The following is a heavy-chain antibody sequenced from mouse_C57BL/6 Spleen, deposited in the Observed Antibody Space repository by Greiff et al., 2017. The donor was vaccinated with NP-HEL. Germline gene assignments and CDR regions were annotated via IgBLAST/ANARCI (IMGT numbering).Heavy chain of an antibody. Sequence: VQLQQSGAELVRPGASVKLSCKASGYTFTDYYINWVQQRPGQGLEWIARSYLGSGNTYYNEQFKGKDTLTAAKSSSTAYMQLSSLTSEDSAVYCWARNYGSSYSYFDVRGTGTTVTVSS. CDR3: ARNYGSSYSYFDV. J-gene: IGHJ1*03. CDR1: GYTFTDYY. V-gene: IGHV1-76*01. D-gene: IGHD1-1*01. CDR2: SYLGSGNT.